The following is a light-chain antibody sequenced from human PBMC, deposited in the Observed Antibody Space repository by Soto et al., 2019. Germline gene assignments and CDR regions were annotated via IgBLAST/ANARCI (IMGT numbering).Light chain of an antibody. Sequence: EIVLTQSPATLSLSPGERATLSCRASQSVSSYLAWYQQKPGQAPRLLIYGASSRATGIPDRFSGSGSGTDFTLTISRLEPEDFAVYYCQQYGSSPETFGQGTRLEIK. CDR3: QQYGSSPET. CDR1: QSVSSY. CDR2: GAS. V-gene: IGKV3-20*01. J-gene: IGKJ5*01.